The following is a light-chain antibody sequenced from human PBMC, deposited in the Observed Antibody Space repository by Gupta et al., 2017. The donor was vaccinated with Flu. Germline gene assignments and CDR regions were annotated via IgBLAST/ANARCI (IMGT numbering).Light chain of an antibody. CDR1: NIGSRR. CDR2: DDT. J-gene: IGLJ3*02. CDR3: QLWDFSSDDLV. V-gene: IGLV3-21*02. Sequence: GQSATITCGGNNIGSRRVYWYQQKSGRAPVLVVYDDTDRPSGIPERLSGSLSGNTATLTITRVEVGDEADYYCQLWDFSSDDLVFGGGTKLTVL.